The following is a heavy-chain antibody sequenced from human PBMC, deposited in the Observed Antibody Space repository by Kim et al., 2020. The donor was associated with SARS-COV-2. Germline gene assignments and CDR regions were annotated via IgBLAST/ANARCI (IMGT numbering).Heavy chain of an antibody. CDR1: GFTFSSYA. Sequence: GGSLRLSCAASGFTFSSYAMSWVRQAPGKGLEWVSVIYSGGSSTYYADSVKGRFTISRDNSKNTLYLQMNSLRAEDTAVYYCAKCHSGYDPGCDYWGQGTLVTVSS. J-gene: IGHJ4*02. V-gene: IGHV3-23*03. D-gene: IGHD5-12*01. CDR3: AKCHSGYDPGCDY. CDR2: IYSGGSST.